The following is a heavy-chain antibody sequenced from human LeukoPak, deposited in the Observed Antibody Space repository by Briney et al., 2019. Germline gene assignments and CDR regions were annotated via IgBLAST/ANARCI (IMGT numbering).Heavy chain of an antibody. CDR1: GFVFSTYD. CDR2: ISREGGIA. V-gene: IGHV3-30-3*01. CDR3: ARHFTTGSIDH. Sequence: GRSLRLSCAASGFVFSTYDMHWVRQAPGKGLEWVAVISREGGIAYHADSVKGRFTISRDNSKNTLYLQMNSLRADDTAVYYCARHFTTGSIDHWGQGNLVTVSS. J-gene: IGHJ4*02. D-gene: IGHD3-9*01.